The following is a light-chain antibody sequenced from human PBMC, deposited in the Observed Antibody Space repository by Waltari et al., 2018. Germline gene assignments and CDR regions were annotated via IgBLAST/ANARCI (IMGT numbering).Light chain of an antibody. CDR3: CSYTGTYTHWV. CDR1: SNDVGSYNY. Sequence: QSALTQPRSVSGSPGQSVTISCTGTSNDVGSYNYVPWHQQHPGKAPKLMIYDVSKRPSGVPDRFSASKSGNTASLTISGLQAEDEADYYCCSYTGTYTHWVFGGGTKLTVL. V-gene: IGLV2-11*01. CDR2: DVS. J-gene: IGLJ3*02.